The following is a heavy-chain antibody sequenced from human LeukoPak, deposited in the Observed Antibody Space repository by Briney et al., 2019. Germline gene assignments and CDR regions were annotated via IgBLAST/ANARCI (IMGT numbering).Heavy chain of an antibody. CDR3: ARRGKVGSDAFDI. J-gene: IGHJ3*02. CDR1: GGTFSTYA. Sequence: GASVKVSCKASGGTFSTYAINWVRQAPGQGLEWMGGIIPIFDTPNYAQKFQGRVTMTRDMSTTTVYMELSSLRSEDTAVYYCARRGKVGSDAFDIWGQGTMVTVSS. D-gene: IGHD1-26*01. CDR2: IIPIFDTP. V-gene: IGHV1-69*05.